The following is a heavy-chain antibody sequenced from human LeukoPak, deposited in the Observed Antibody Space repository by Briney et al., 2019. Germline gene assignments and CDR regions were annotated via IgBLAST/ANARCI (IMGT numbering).Heavy chain of an antibody. D-gene: IGHD5-18*01. CDR1: SGSISSSNW. V-gene: IGHV4-4*02. J-gene: IGHJ6*03. Sequence: SETLSLTCAVYSGSISSSNWWSWVRQPPGKGLEGIGEIYHSGTTKHNPFLNSRVTISVDNSKRQFSLKLSSVAAADTGVYYCARDHLPHTAMADSPNRYYYYYMDVWGKGTMVTVSS. CDR3: ARDHLPHTAMADSPNRYYYYYMDV. CDR2: IYHSGTT.